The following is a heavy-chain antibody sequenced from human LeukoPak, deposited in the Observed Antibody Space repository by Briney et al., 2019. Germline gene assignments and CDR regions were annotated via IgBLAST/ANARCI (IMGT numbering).Heavy chain of an antibody. CDR3: ARHIRAPYYYGSGSLDY. J-gene: IGHJ4*02. CDR1: GYSFTSYW. D-gene: IGHD3-10*01. V-gene: IGHV5-51*01. Sequence: GGSLKISCKGSGYSFTSYWIGWVRQMPGIGLEWMGIIYPGDSDTRYSPSFQGQVTISADKSISTAYLQWSSLKASDTAMYYCARHIRAPYYYGSGSLDYWGQGTLVTVSS. CDR2: IYPGDSDT.